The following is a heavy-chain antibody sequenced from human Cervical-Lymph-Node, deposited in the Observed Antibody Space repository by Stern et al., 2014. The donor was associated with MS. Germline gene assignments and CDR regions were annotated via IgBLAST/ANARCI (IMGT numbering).Heavy chain of an antibody. CDR1: GFTFSSYS. V-gene: IGHV3-21*01. D-gene: IGHD6-13*01. Sequence: EMQLVESGGGLVKPGGSLRLSCAASGFTFSSYSMNWVRQAPGKGLEWVSSISSSSSYIYYADSVKGRFTISRDNAKNSLYLQMNSLRAEDTAVYYCARDSSSSYAIDYWGQGTLVTVSS. J-gene: IGHJ4*02. CDR3: ARDSSSSYAIDY. CDR2: ISSSSSYI.